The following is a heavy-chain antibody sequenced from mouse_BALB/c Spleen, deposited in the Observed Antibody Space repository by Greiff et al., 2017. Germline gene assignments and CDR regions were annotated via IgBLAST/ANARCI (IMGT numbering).Heavy chain of an antibody. Sequence: EVQGVESGGGLVQPGGSLKLSCAASGFTFSSYTMSWVRQTPEKRLEWVAYISNGGGSTYYPDTVKGRFTISRDNAKNTLYLQMSSLKSEDTAMYYCARRRDSSGYGAMDYWGQGTSVTVSS. V-gene: IGHV5-12-2*01. CDR2: ISNGGGST. CDR1: GFTFSSYT. D-gene: IGHD3-2*01. J-gene: IGHJ4*01. CDR3: ARRRDSSGYGAMDY.